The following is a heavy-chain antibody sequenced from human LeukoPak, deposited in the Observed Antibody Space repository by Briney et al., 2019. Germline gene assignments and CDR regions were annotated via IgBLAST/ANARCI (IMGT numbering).Heavy chain of an antibody. CDR3: AKDHYYDSSIDY. CDR1: GFTFSSYG. CDR2: ISYDGSNK. J-gene: IGHJ4*02. V-gene: IGHV3-30*18. Sequence: GRSLRLSCAASGFTFSSYGMHWVRQAPGKGLEWVAVISYDGSNKYYADSVKGRFTIPRDNSKNTLYLQMNSLRAEDTAVYYCAKDHYYDSSIDYWGQGTLVTVSS. D-gene: IGHD3-22*01.